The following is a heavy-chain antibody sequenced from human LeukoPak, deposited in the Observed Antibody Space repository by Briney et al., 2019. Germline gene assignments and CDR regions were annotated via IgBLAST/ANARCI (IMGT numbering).Heavy chain of an antibody. V-gene: IGHV4-38-2*02. D-gene: IGHD4-11*01. J-gene: IGHJ4*02. CDR1: GYSISSGYY. Sequence: SETLSLTCTVSGYSISSGYYWGWIRQPPGKGLEWIGEINHSGSTNYNPSLKSRVTISVDTSKNQFSLKLSSVTAADTAVYYCARQTRLHIRPLDYWGQGTLVTVSS. CDR2: INHSGST. CDR3: ARQTRLHIRPLDY.